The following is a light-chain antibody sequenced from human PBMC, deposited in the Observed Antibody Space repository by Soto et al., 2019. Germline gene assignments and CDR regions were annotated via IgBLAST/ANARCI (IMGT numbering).Light chain of an antibody. Sequence: QSVLTQPPSASGSPGQSVTISCTGTSSDVGGYNYVSWYQQHPGKVPKLMIYEVTKRPSGVPDRFSGSKSGNTASLTISGLQAEDEADYYCCSYAGTRNGVFGTGTKLTVL. CDR1: SSDVGGYNY. CDR3: CSYAGTRNGV. CDR2: EVT. V-gene: IGLV2-8*01. J-gene: IGLJ1*01.